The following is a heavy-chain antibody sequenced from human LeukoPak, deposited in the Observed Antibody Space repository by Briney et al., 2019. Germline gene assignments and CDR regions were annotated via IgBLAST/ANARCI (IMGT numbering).Heavy chain of an antibody. Sequence: GGSLRLSCAASGFTFSSYWMSWVRQAPGKGLEWVANIKQDGSQKHYVDSVKGRFTISRDNAKNSLYVQMNSLRVEDTAIYYCVRGGYSSFDYWGQGTLVTVSS. D-gene: IGHD3-10*01. CDR1: GFTFSSYW. CDR3: VRGGYSSFDY. V-gene: IGHV3-7*03. J-gene: IGHJ4*02. CDR2: IKQDGSQK.